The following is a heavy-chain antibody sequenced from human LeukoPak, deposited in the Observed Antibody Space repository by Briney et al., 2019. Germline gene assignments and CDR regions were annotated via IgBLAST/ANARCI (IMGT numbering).Heavy chain of an antibody. J-gene: IGHJ4*02. D-gene: IGHD6-13*01. CDR3: ARAQSLTAPAGTFANS. Sequence: ASVKVSCKASGYTFTGYFLHWVRRAPGQGFEWMGWINPNSGGTYYTHRFQGRVTMTRDTAISTAYMELSSLRSDDTAVYYCARAQSLTAPAGTFANSWGQGTLVTVSS. V-gene: IGHV1-2*02. CDR1: GYTFTGYF. CDR2: INPNSGGT.